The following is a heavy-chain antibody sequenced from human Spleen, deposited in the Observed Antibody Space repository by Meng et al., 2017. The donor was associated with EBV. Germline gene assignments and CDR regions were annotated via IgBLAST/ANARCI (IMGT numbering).Heavy chain of an antibody. Sequence: QVKGVSSGEELRKPGSSVKVSTSTSGGTSRSDAVSWVRQAPGQGLEWMGGLIPMSDAPHYAQKFQGRVTMTADESTSTHYMDLTGLRSDDTAVYYCASESGRGFTPDYWGQGTLVTVSS. D-gene: IGHD3-10*01. CDR1: GGTSRSDA. V-gene: IGHV1-69*01. CDR3: ASESGRGFTPDY. J-gene: IGHJ4*02. CDR2: LIPMSDAP.